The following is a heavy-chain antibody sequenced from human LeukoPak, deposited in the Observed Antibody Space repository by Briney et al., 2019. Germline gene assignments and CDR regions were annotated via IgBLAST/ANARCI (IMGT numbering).Heavy chain of an antibody. CDR1: GFTFTTYW. J-gene: IGHJ3*02. CDR3: ARDGAYSGSYRAAFDI. D-gene: IGHD1-26*01. Sequence: GGSLRLSCATSGFTFTTYWMNWVRQAPGKGLEWVANIKQDGSEKYYVDSVKGRFTISRDNAKNSLYLQMNSLRAEDTAVYYCARDGAYSGSYRAAFDIWGQGTMVTVSS. V-gene: IGHV3-7*01. CDR2: IKQDGSEK.